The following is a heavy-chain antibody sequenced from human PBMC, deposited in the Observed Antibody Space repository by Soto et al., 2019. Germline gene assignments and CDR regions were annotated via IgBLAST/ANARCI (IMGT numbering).Heavy chain of an antibody. CDR2: IIPIFGTA. D-gene: IGHD2-2*01. CDR3: ARHVPTAGYYYGMDV. J-gene: IGHJ6*02. V-gene: IGHV1-69*12. CDR1: VGTFRSYA. Sequence: QVQLVQSGAEVKKPGSSVKVSCKASVGTFRSYAISWVRQAPGQGLEWMGGIIPIFGTANYAQKFQGRVTITADESTSPAYMELSSLRSEDTAVYFCARHVPTAGYYYGMDVWGQGTTVTVSS.